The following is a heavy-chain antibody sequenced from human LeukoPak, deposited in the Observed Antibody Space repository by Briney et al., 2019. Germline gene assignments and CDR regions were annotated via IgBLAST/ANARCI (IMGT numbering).Heavy chain of an antibody. V-gene: IGHV4-4*07. J-gene: IGHJ6*03. Sequence: SETLPLTCTVSGGSISSYYWSWIRQPAGKGLEWIGRIYTSGSTNYNPSLKSRVTMSVDTSKNQFSLKLSSVTAADTAVYYCASEYSGYDYSSYYYYYMDVWGKGTTVTVSS. CDR1: GGSISSYY. CDR2: IYTSGST. D-gene: IGHD5-12*01. CDR3: ASEYSGYDYSSYYYYYMDV.